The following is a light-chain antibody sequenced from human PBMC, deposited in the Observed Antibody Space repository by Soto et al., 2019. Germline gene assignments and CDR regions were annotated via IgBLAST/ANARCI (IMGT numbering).Light chain of an antibody. V-gene: IGKV3-11*01. J-gene: IGKJ1*01. CDR2: DAS. CDR3: QLSSNLPWT. Sequence: EIVLSLSLATLSLFPGERDTLSCRASQSVSSYLAWYQQKPGQAPRLLIYDASNRATGIPARFSGSGSGTDFTLTISSLEPEDFAVYYCQLSSNLPWTFGQGSKVDIK. CDR1: QSVSSY.